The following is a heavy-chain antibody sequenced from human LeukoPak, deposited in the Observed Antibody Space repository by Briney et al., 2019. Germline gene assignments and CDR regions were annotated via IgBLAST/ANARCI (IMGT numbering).Heavy chain of an antibody. CDR2: ISGSGGST. Sequence: QSGGSLILSCAAAGFTFSSYAMSWVRQAPGKGLEWVSAISGSGGSTYYADYVKGRFTISRDNAKNSLYLQMNSLRAEDTAVYYCARVPRDTAMVTGNHCGQGTLVTVSS. V-gene: IGHV3-23*01. J-gene: IGHJ5*02. CDR1: GFTFSSYA. D-gene: IGHD5-18*01. CDR3: ARVPRDTAMVTGNH.